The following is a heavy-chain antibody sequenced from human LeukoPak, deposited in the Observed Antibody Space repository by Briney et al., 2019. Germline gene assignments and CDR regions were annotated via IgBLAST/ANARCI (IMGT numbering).Heavy chain of an antibody. CDR1: GFRFSSLS. Sequence: GGSLRPPCAASGFRFSSLSMNWVRHAPRKGPEWISSIRPSTSTIYYPAPVKGRFTISRHNPKKTLYLPMNSLRPEHTGVFYCARTRGLFLAFFGGNSGSGYFDYWGQGTLVTVSS. V-gene: IGHV3-48*01. CDR2: IRPSTSTI. CDR3: ARTRGLFLAFFGGNSGSGYFDY. J-gene: IGHJ4*02. D-gene: IGHD5-12*01.